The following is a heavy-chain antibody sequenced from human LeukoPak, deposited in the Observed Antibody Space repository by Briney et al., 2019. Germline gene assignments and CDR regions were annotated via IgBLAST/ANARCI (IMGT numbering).Heavy chain of an antibody. V-gene: IGHV3-74*01. Sequence: PGGSLRLSCAASGFTFSNYWMHWVRQAPAKGLVWVSRISSDGGSSTYGDSVKGRFNVSRDNAKNTLYLQMNSLRAEDTAVYYCVRDKTRNDFDYWGQGTLVTVSS. CDR2: ISSDGGSS. D-gene: IGHD1-14*01. J-gene: IGHJ4*02. CDR1: GFTFSNYW. CDR3: VRDKTRNDFDY.